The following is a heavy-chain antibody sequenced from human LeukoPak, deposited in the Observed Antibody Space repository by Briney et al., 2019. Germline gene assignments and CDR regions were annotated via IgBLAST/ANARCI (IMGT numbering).Heavy chain of an antibody. CDR3: ARVKWATAAAGTCYFDY. CDR2: ISAYNGNT. D-gene: IGHD6-13*01. Sequence: APVKVSCKASGYTFTSYGISWVRQAPGQGLEWMGWISAYNGNTNYAQKLQGRVTMTTDTSTSTAYMELRSLRSDDTAVYYCARVKWATAAAGTCYFDYWGQGTLVTVSS. J-gene: IGHJ4*02. V-gene: IGHV1-18*01. CDR1: GYTFTSYG.